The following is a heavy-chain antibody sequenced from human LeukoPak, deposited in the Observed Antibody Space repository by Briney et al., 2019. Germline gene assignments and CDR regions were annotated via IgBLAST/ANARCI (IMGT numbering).Heavy chain of an antibody. CDR2: IYHTGST. CDR1: GGSISSYY. V-gene: IGHV4-59*12. CDR3: ARDDYTGNFFY. J-gene: IGHJ4*02. Sequence: SETLSLTCTVSGGSISSYYWSWIRQSPGKGLEWIGTIYHTGSTYYNPSLKNRVTISVDTSKNQFSLKLSSVTATDTAVYYCARDDYTGNFFYWGQGTLITVSS. D-gene: IGHD1-26*01.